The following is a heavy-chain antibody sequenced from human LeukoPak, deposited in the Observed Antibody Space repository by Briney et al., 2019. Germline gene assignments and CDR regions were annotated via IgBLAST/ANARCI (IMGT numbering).Heavy chain of an antibody. CDR1: GYTFTSYG. V-gene: IGHV1-18*04. D-gene: IGHD3-10*01. J-gene: IGHJ4*02. CDR2: ISAYNGNT. Sequence: ASVTVSCRASGYTFTSYGISWVRQAPGQGLEWMGWISAYNGNTNYAQKFQGRVTMTTDTSTSTAYMELRSLRSDDTAVYYCARRLLWFGELGEDYRGQGTLVTVSS. CDR3: ARRLLWFGELGEDY.